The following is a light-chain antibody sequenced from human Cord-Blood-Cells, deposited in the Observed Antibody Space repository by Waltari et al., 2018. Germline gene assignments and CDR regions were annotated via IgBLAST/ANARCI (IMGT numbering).Light chain of an antibody. V-gene: IGLV2-14*01. Sequence: QSALTQPASVSGSPGQSITISCTGTRSHVGGYNSVSWYQQHPGTAPKLMIYEVSNRPSGVSNRFSVSKSGNTASLTISGLQAEDEADYYCSSYTSSSTYVVFGGGTKLTVL. CDR2: EVS. J-gene: IGLJ2*01. CDR1: RSHVGGYNS. CDR3: SSYTSSSTYVV.